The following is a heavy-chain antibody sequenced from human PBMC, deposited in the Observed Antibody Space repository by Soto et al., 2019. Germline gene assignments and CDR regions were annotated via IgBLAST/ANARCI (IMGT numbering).Heavy chain of an antibody. J-gene: IGHJ4*02. V-gene: IGHV1-2*02. CDR2: INPNSGGT. CDR3: ARGSSIAARPGGY. CDR1: GYTFTGYY. D-gene: IGHD6-6*01. Sequence: GASVKVSCKASGYTFTGYYMHWVRQAPGQGLEWMGWINPNSGGTNYAQKFQGRVTMTRDTSISTAYMELSRLRSHDTAVYYWARGSSIAARPGGYWGQGTLVTVSS.